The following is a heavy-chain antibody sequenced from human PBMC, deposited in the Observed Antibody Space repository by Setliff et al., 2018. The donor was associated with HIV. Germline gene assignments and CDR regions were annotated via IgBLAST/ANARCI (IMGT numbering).Heavy chain of an antibody. CDR1: GYNVTVSA. CDR2: IISILDIT. V-gene: IGHV1-69*10. CDR3: TGPRGDEAFDI. J-gene: IGHJ3*02. D-gene: IGHD3-10*01. Sequence: GASVKVSCKASGYNVTVSAINWVRQAPGQALEWLGQIISILDITSYAQKLQGRVSITADESTSTFYMELSDLTSADTAVYYCTGPRGDEAFDIWGQGTKVTVSS.